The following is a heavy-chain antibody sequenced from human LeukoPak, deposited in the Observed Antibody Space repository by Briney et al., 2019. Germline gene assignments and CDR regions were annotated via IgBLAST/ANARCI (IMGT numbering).Heavy chain of an antibody. V-gene: IGHV3-49*04. D-gene: IGHD1-7*01. J-gene: IGHJ6*02. CDR1: GFTFGDYT. CDR3: ARDMVLHLTGTARYYAMDV. Sequence: QAGGSLRLSCTTSGFTFGDYTISWVRQAPGKGLEWVGLFRSKIYGSTTEYAASVKGRFTLSRDDSKSVAYLQMNSLKTEDTAVYSCARDMVLHLTGTARYYAMDVWGQATTLTVSS. CDR2: FRSKIYGSTT.